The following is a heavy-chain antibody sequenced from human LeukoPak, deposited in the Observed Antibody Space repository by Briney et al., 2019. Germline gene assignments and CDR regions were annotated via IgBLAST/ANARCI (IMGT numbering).Heavy chain of an antibody. V-gene: IGHV4-61*02. Sequence: SETLSLTCTVSGDSISSGDYYWSWIRQPAGKGLEWIGRISSSGSTNYNPSLKSRVTISVDTSKNQFSLKLSSVTAADTAVYFCARGRIAAATTYYFDYWGQGTLVTVSS. CDR1: GDSISSGDYY. CDR2: ISSSGST. D-gene: IGHD6-13*01. CDR3: ARGRIAAATTYYFDY. J-gene: IGHJ4*02.